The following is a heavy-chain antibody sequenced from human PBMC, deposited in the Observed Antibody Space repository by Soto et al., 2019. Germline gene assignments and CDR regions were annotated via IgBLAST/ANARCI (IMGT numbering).Heavy chain of an antibody. Sequence: GGSLRLSCVASGFTFSSYAMSWVRQAPGKGLEWVSSISDGGSRTYYADSVKGRFTISRDNSKNTLYLQMNSLRAEDTAVYYCAKGRSGHFCDYWGQGTLVTVSS. CDR1: GFTFSSYA. J-gene: IGHJ4*02. V-gene: IGHV3-23*01. D-gene: IGHD3-22*01. CDR2: ISDGGSRT. CDR3: AKGRSGHFCDY.